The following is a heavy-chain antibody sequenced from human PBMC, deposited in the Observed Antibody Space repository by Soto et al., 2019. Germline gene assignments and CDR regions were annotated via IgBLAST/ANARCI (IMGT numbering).Heavy chain of an antibody. D-gene: IGHD1-26*01. CDR2: ISWNSGDI. CDR3: VKDIQWGGDLPVQAFEI. J-gene: IGHJ3*02. CDR1: GFTFDDYD. Sequence: EVQLVESGGDLVQPGRSLRLSCAASGFTFDDYDFHWVRQTPGKGLEWVSGISWNSGDIAYADSVKGRFTISRDNAKNSLFLQMNSLRAEDTAFYYCVKDIQWGGDLPVQAFEIWGQGTMVTVSS. V-gene: IGHV3-9*01.